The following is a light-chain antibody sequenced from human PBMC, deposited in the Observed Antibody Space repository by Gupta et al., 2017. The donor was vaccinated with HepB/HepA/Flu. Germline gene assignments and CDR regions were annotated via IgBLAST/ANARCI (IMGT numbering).Light chain of an antibody. CDR1: SSDVGSYDL. Sequence: QSALTQPASVSGSPGQSITISCTGTSSDVGSYDLVSWYQQRPGKAPKLMIHEVSKRPSGVSNRFSGSKSGNTASLTISGLQAEDEADYYCCSYAGSYTLGVFGGGTKL. V-gene: IGLV2-23*02. J-gene: IGLJ2*01. CDR3: CSYAGSYTLGV. CDR2: EVS.